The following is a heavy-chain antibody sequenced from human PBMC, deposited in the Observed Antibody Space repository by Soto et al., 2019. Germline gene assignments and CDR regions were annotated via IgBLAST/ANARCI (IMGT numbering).Heavy chain of an antibody. CDR1: GFTFSSYA. D-gene: IGHD4-17*01. CDR3: ARDPDYYYDY. Sequence: GGSRRLSCAASGFTFSSYAMYWVRQAPGKGLEWVSVIYSGDSTYYADSVKGRFIISRDNSKNTLYLQMNSLRAEDTAVYYCARDPDYYYDYWGQGTLVTVSS. V-gene: IGHV3-66*01. J-gene: IGHJ4*02. CDR2: IYSGDST.